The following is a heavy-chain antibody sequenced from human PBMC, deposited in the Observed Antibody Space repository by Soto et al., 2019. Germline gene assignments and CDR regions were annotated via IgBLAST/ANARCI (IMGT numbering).Heavy chain of an antibody. D-gene: IGHD1-26*01. CDR3: ASSKSGGSYYFDY. Sequence: QVQLQESGPGLVKPSGTLSLTCAVYGGSISSTDWWSWVRQPPGKGLEWIGEIYHGGSTNYNPSLKSRVTISVDRSKNQFSLKLTSVTAADTAVYYCASSKSGGSYYFDYWGQGTLVTVSS. V-gene: IGHV4-4*02. J-gene: IGHJ4*02. CDR1: GGSISSTDW. CDR2: IYHGGST.